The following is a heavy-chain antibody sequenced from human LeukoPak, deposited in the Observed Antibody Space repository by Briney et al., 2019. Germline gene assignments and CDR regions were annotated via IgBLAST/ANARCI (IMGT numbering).Heavy chain of an antibody. CDR1: GYTFTTYY. Sequence: GASVRVSSTASGYTFTTYYVYCVRHAPGQELEWMGIIYPSGGSTSYAQKFQGRVTMTRDTSTSTVYMELNSLRSEDTAVYYCARDISTGSHTWLYLWGQGTLVTVSS. CDR2: IYPSGGST. J-gene: IGHJ5*02. D-gene: IGHD2-8*02. V-gene: IGHV1-46*01. CDR3: ARDISTGSHTWLYL.